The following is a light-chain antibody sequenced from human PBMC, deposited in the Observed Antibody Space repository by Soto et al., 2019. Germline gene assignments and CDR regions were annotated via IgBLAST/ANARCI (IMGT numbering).Light chain of an antibody. Sequence: EVVLTQSPVTLSLSPGERATLSCRASQSFRGLLASYPPKPGQAPRLVIYDACNRDTGILPRFIRSGAGTECTRTISSLEPEDAAVYYCQQRHMWPITFGQGTRLETK. CDR2: DAC. J-gene: IGKJ5*01. V-gene: IGKV3-11*01. CDR1: QSFRGL. CDR3: QQRHMWPIT.